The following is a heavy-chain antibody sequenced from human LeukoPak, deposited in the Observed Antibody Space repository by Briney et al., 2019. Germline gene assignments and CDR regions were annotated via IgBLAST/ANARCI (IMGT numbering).Heavy chain of an antibody. CDR2: IKSKTDGGTI. CDR1: GFTFSNAW. CDR3: STVSHESSAHLPC. J-gene: IGHJ4*02. D-gene: IGHD3-22*01. V-gene: IGHV3-15*01. Sequence: PGGSLRLSCAASGFTFSNAWMSWVRQAPGKGLEWVGRIKSKTDGGTIDYAAPVKGRFTISRDDSKTTLYLEMNSLKTEDTAVYYCSTVSHESSAHLPCWGQGTLVTVSS.